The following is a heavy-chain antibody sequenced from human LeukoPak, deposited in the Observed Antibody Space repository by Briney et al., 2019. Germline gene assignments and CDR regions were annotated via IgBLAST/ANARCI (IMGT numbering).Heavy chain of an antibody. D-gene: IGHD3-22*01. Sequence: PSETLSLTCAVYGGSFSGYYWSWIRQPPGKGLEWIGEINHSGSTNYNPSLKSRVTISVDTSKNQFSLKLSSVTAADTAVYYCARGPSPDDSSGYYPPFDYWGQGTLVTVSS. V-gene: IGHV4-34*01. J-gene: IGHJ4*02. CDR3: ARGPSPDDSSGYYPPFDY. CDR2: INHSGST. CDR1: GGSFSGYY.